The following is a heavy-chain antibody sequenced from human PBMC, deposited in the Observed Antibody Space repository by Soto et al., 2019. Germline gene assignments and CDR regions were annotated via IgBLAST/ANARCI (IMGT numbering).Heavy chain of an antibody. Sequence: GPTRGRATQTRTRTCCSWGFSRRSPELGPVGGGPPAGKALEWLAQILSNGEKSYKTSLKNRLSISTDTSKSQVVLTMTNMAPADTGTYYCARMLAAPMRSLFYFDLWGQGTPVTVYS. CDR3: ARMLAAPMRSLFYFDL. V-gene: IGHV2-26*01. D-gene: IGHD6-6*01. CDR2: ILSNGEK. CDR1: GFSRRSPELG. J-gene: IGHJ4*02.